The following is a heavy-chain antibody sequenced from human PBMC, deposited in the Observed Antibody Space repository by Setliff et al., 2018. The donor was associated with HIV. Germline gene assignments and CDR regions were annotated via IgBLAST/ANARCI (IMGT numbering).Heavy chain of an antibody. V-gene: IGHV3-11*05. D-gene: IGHD3-22*01. CDR2: ISSSSSYT. CDR3: AKDLVYYDSSGDLDY. J-gene: IGHJ4*02. CDR1: GFTFSDYY. Sequence: SGGSLRLSCAASGFTFSDYYMSWIRQAPGKGLEWASYISSSSSYTHYADSVKGRFTISRDNVKNSLYLQMNSLRAEDTAVYYCAKDLVYYDSSGDLDYWGQGTLVTVSS.